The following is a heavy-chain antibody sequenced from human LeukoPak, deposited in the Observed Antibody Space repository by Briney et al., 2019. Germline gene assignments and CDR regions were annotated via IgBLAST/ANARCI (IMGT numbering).Heavy chain of an antibody. J-gene: IGHJ4*02. Sequence: GGSLRLSCAASGFTFSASAIHWVRQASGRGLEWVGRIRTKTDNYATTYAASMKGRFTFSRDDSKNTAYLQMNSLETEDTAVYYCARDVSSVVRGVIIHDYWGQGTLVTVSS. CDR1: GFTFSASA. D-gene: IGHD3-10*01. CDR3: ARDVSSVVRGVIIHDY. CDR2: IRTKTDNYAT. V-gene: IGHV3-73*01.